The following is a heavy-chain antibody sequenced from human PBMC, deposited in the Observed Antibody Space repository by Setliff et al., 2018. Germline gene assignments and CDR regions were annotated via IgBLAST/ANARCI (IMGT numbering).Heavy chain of an antibody. J-gene: IGHJ6*02. Sequence: VSLRLSCAASGFTFSSYWMHWVRQAPGKGLVWVSRINSDGSSTSYADSVKGRFTISRDNAKNTLYLQMNSLRAEDTAVYYCARDYVLRYFDRPHTLWSYYYYGMDVWGQGTTVTV. V-gene: IGHV3-74*01. CDR1: GFTFSSYW. CDR2: INSDGSST. D-gene: IGHD3-9*01. CDR3: ARDYVLRYFDRPHTLWSYYYYGMDV.